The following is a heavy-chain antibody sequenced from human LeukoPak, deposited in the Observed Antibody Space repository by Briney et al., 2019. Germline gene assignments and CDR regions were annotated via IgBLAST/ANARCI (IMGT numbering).Heavy chain of an antibody. CDR1: GGSFSGYY. D-gene: IGHD3-10*01. CDR2: INHSGST. CDR3: ASRITMVRGVTDINWFDP. J-gene: IGHJ5*02. Sequence: SETLSLTCAVYGGSFSGYYWSWIRQPPGKGLEGIGEINHSGSTNYNPSLKSRATISVDTSKNQFSLKLSSVTAADTAVYYCASRITMVRGVTDINWFDPWGQGNLVTVSS. V-gene: IGHV4-34*01.